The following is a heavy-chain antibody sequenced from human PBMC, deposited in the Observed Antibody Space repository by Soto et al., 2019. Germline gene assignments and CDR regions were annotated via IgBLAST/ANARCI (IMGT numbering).Heavy chain of an antibody. CDR2: IIPIFGTA. V-gene: IGHV1-69*06. J-gene: IGHJ1*01. D-gene: IGHD2-21*01. CDR3: ARGPSYCGGECYPPFVYLQH. CDR1: GGTFSSYA. Sequence: GASVKVSCKASGGTFSSYAISWVRQAPGQGLEWMGGIIPIFGTANYAQKFQGRVTITADKSTSTAYMELSSLRSEDTAVYYCARGPSYCGGECYPPFVYLQHWGQGTLVTVSS.